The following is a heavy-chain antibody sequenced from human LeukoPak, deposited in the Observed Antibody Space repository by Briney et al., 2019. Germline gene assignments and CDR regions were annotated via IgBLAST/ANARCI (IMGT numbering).Heavy chain of an antibody. V-gene: IGHV4-59*01. CDR2: IYYSGST. Sequence: SETLSLTCTVSGGSISSYYWSWIRQPPGKGPEWIGYIYYSGSTNYNPSLKSRVTISVDTSKNQFSLKLSSVTAADTAVYYCARGPRGYCSSTSCRSTEYYYYMDVWGKGTTVTVSS. J-gene: IGHJ6*03. CDR3: ARGPRGYCSSTSCRSTEYYYYMDV. CDR1: GGSISSYY. D-gene: IGHD2-2*01.